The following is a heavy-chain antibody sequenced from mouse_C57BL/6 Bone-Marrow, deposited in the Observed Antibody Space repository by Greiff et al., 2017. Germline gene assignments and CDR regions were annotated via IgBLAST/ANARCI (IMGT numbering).Heavy chain of an antibody. Sequence: VQLKQSGPVLVKPGASVKMSCKASGYTFTDYYMNWVKQSHGKSLEWIGVINPYNGGTSYNQKFKGKATLTVDKSSSTAYMELNSLTSEDSAVYYCARGDRLIYYYGSSYSWYFDVWGTGTTVTVSS. V-gene: IGHV1-19*01. CDR3: ARGDRLIYYYGSSYSWYFDV. CDR1: GYTFTDYY. CDR2: INPYNGGT. D-gene: IGHD1-1*01. J-gene: IGHJ1*03.